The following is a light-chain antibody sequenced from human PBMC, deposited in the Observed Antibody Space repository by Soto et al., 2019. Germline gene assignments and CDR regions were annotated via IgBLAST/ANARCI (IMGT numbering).Light chain of an antibody. J-gene: IGKJ1*01. CDR1: QSVSSSY. V-gene: IGKV3-20*01. CDR2: GAS. Sequence: VLTQSTDTLSLSPGERATLSCMASQSVSSSYLAWYQQKPGQAPRLLIYGASSRATGIPDRFSGSGSGTDFTLTISRLEPEDFAVYYCQQYGSSLVTFAQGTKVDIK. CDR3: QQYGSSLVT.